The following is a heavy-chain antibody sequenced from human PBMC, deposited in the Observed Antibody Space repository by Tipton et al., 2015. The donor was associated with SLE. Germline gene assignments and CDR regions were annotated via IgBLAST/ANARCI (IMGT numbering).Heavy chain of an antibody. CDR3: AREGIGTPDY. CDR1: GFSFSSHG. J-gene: IGHJ4*02. V-gene: IGHV3-33*01. CDR2: IWYDGSKQ. D-gene: IGHD6-13*01. Sequence: SLRLSCAASGFSFSSHGMHWVRQAPGKGLEWMAVIWYDGSKQYYAESVKGRFTISRDNAKNSLYLQMNSLRVDDTAVYYCAREGIGTPDYWGQGTLVTVSS.